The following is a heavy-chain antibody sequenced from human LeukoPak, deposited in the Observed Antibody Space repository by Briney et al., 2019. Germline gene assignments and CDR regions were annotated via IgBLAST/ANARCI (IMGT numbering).Heavy chain of an antibody. CDR3: ARELLYKGSWYLDP. J-gene: IGHJ5*02. V-gene: IGHV3-20*04. D-gene: IGHD6-13*01. CDR1: GFSFDDYG. CDR2: INWNGGST. Sequence: PGGSLRLSCAASGFSFDDYGMSWVRQAPGKGLEWVSSINWNGGSTDYADSVKGRFTISRDNAKNSLYLQMNSLRGEDTALYYCARELLYKGSWYLDPWGQGTLVTVSS.